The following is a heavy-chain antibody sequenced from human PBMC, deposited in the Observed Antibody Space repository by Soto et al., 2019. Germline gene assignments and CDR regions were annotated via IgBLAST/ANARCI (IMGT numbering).Heavy chain of an antibody. D-gene: IGHD6-19*01. CDR3: ARRPFVYSSGWYYFDY. J-gene: IGHJ4*02. Sequence: QLQLQESGPGLVKPSETLSLTCTVSGGSISSSSYYWGWIRQPPGKGLEWIGSIYYSGSTYYNPSLKSRVTISVDTSKNQFSLKLSSVTAADTAVYYCARRPFVYSSGWYYFDYWGQGTLVTVSS. CDR2: IYYSGST. V-gene: IGHV4-39*01. CDR1: GGSISSSSYY.